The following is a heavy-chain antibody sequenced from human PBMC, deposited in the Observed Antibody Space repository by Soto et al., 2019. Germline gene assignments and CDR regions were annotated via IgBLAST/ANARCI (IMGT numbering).Heavy chain of an antibody. J-gene: IGHJ6*02. CDR3: AKDVIPPPI. D-gene: IGHD2-21*01. CDR1: GFTFSSYG. Sequence: PGGSLRLSCAASGFTFSSYGMHWVRQAPGKGLEWVAVISYDGSNKYYADSVKGRFTISRDNSKNTLYLQMNSLRAEDTAVYYCAKDVIPPPIWGQGTTVTVSS. V-gene: IGHV3-30*18. CDR2: ISYDGSNK.